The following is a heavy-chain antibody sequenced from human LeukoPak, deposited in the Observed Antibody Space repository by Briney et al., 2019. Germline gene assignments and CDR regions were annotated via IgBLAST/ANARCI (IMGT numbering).Heavy chain of an antibody. CDR2: IISSSSTI. D-gene: IGHD5-18*01. CDR3: ARAKGTALIKGHWFDP. J-gene: IGHJ5*02. CDR1: GFTFSSYS. V-gene: IGHV3-48*04. Sequence: QPAGSLRLSCAASGFTFSSYSMNWVRQAPGKGLEWVSYIISSSSTIYYADSVKGRFTISRDNAKNSLYLQMNSLRAEDTAVYYCARAKGTALIKGHWFDPWGQGTLVTVSS.